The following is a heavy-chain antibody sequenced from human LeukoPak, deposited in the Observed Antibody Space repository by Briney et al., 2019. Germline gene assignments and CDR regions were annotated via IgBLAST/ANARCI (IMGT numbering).Heavy chain of an antibody. CDR2: IYYSGST. CDR1: GGSFSGYY. V-gene: IGHV4-59*01. J-gene: IGHJ5*02. Sequence: SGTLSLTCAVYGGSFSGYYWSWIRQPPGKGLEWIGYIYYSGSTNYNPSLKSRVTISVDTSKNQFSLKLSSVTAADTAVYYCARGTYDILTGYFWFDPWGQGTLVTVSS. D-gene: IGHD3-9*01. CDR3: ARGTYDILTGYFWFDP.